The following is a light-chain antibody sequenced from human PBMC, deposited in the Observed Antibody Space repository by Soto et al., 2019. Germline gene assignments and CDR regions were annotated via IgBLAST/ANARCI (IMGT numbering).Light chain of an antibody. CDR1: ESVGDTY. CDR3: QHYDRAPMWT. Sequence: ELVWTQSPGTLSLSPGERATLSCRASESVGDTYLAWYQQKPGQAPRLLMYSTSIRATGISDRFSGSGSGTDFTLTISRLDPEDFAVYYCQHYDRAPMWTFGQGTKVDIK. J-gene: IGKJ1*01. V-gene: IGKV3-20*01. CDR2: STS.